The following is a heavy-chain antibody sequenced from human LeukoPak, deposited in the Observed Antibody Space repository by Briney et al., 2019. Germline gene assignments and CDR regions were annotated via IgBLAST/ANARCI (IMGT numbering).Heavy chain of an antibody. V-gene: IGHV1-69*13. J-gene: IGHJ2*01. Sequence: SVKVSCKASGGTFSTYAITWVRQAPGQGLEWMGGVIPIFGTANYAQKFQGRVTMTADESTSTAYMELSSLRSGDTAVYYCARDRDYYDSSGYYYGDWYFELWGRGTLVTVSS. CDR1: GGTFSTYA. CDR2: VIPIFGTA. D-gene: IGHD3-22*01. CDR3: ARDRDYYDSSGYYYGDWYFEL.